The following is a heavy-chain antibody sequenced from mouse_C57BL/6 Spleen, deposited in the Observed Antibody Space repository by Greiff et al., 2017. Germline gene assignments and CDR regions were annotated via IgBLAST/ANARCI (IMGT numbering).Heavy chain of an antibody. CDR1: GYTFTDYY. D-gene: IGHD1-1*01. CDR3: ARSGYYGSSHWDFDV. V-gene: IGHV1-26*01. J-gene: IGHJ1*03. Sequence: EVQLQQSGPELVKPGASVKISCKASGYTFTDYYMNWVKQSHGKSLEWIGDINPNNGGTSYNQKFKGKATLTVDKSSSTAYMELRSLTSEDSAVYYCARSGYYGSSHWDFDVWGTGTTVTVSS. CDR2: INPNNGGT.